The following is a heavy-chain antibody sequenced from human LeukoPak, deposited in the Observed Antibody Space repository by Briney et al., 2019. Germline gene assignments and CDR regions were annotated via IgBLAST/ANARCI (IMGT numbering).Heavy chain of an antibody. J-gene: IGHJ4*02. CDR1: GYSISSSYY. V-gene: IGHV4-38-2*02. Sequence: SETLSLTCTVSGYSISSSYYWGWIRQPPGKGLEWIGNINHSGSTYSNPSLKSRVTISVDTSKNQFSLKLSSVTAADTAVYYCAREGYYNKAPDYWGQGTLVTVSS. CDR2: INHSGST. CDR3: AREGYYNKAPDY. D-gene: IGHD3-22*01.